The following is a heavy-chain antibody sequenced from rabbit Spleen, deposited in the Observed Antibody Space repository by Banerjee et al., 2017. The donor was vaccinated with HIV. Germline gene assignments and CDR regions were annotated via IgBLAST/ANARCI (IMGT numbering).Heavy chain of an antibody. J-gene: IGHJ6*01. CDR2: SYAGTSSST. D-gene: IGHD7-1*01. V-gene: IGHV1S45*01. CDR1: GFSFSSGYD. Sequence: QEQLVESGGGLVQPGASLTLTCKASGFSFSSGYDMCWVRQAPGKGLEWIACSYAGTSSSTYSAIWAKGRFTISKTSSTTVTLQMTSLTAADTATYFCARDTGTSFSTYGMDLWGPGTLVTVS. CDR3: ARDTGTSFSTYGMDL.